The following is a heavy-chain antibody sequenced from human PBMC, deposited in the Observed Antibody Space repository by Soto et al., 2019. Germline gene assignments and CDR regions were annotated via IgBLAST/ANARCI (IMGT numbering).Heavy chain of an antibody. CDR1: GGSISSGGYY. CDR2: IYYSGST. CDR3: PRFDYREYNWFDP. Sequence: QVQLQESGPGVVKPSQTLSLTCTVSGGSISSGGYYWSWIRQHPGKGLEWIGYIYYSGSTYYNPSLKSRVTISVDTSKNQFSLKLSSVTAADTAVYYCPRFDYREYNWFDPWGQGTLVTVSS. D-gene: IGHD3-9*01. J-gene: IGHJ5*02. V-gene: IGHV4-31*03.